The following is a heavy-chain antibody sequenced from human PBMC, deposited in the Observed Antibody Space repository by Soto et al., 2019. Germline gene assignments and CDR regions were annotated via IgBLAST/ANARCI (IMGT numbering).Heavy chain of an antibody. CDR1: GFTFSSYG. CDR2: ISYDGSNK. V-gene: IGHV3-30*18. J-gene: IGHJ6*03. Sequence: QVQRVESGGGVVQPGRSLRLSCAASGFTFSSYGRHWVRQAPGKGLEWVAVISYDGSNKYYADSVKGRFTISRDNSKNTLYLQMNSLRAEDTAVYYCAKDPRRENRYYYYYYMDVWGKRTTVTVSS. CDR3: AKDPRRENRYYYYYYMDV. D-gene: IGHD1-26*01.